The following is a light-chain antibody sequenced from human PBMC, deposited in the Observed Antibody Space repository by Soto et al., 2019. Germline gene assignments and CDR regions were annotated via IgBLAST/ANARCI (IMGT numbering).Light chain of an antibody. V-gene: IGKV1-5*01. CDR1: QSISSW. Sequence: DIQLTQSPSFLSASVGDRVTITCRASQSISSWLAWYQQKPGKAPKLLIYDASSLESGVPSRLSGSGSGTEFTLTIRSLQPDDFATYYCQQYNSYWTFGQGTKVDIK. J-gene: IGKJ1*01. CDR2: DAS. CDR3: QQYNSYWT.